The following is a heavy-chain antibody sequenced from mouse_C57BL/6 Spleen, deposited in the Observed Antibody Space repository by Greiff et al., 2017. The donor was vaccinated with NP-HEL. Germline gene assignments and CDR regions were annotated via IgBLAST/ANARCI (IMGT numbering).Heavy chain of an antibody. J-gene: IGHJ2*01. CDR3: TRVGIYSNYVDY. CDR1: GFTFSSYA. D-gene: IGHD2-5*01. CDR2: ISSGGDYI. V-gene: IGHV5-9-1*02. Sequence: EVKLMESGEGLVKPGGSLKLSCAASGFTFSSYAMSWVRQTPEKRLEWVAYISSGGDYIYYADTVKGRFTISRDNARNTLYLQRSSLKSEDTAMYYCTRVGIYSNYVDYWGQGTTLTVSS.